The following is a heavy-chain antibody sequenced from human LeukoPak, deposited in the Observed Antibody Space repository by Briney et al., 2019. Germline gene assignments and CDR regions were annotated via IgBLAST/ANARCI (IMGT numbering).Heavy chain of an antibody. CDR2: IIPIFGTA. D-gene: IGHD3-16*01. J-gene: IGHJ4*02. V-gene: IGHV1-69*05. CDR3: ATHFTRTHSIWEN. CDR1: GGTFSSYA. Sequence: SVKVSCKASGGTFSSYAISWVRQAPGQGLEWMGGIIPIFGTANYAQKFQGRVTITTDESTSTAYMELSSLRSEDTAVYYCATHFTRTHSIWENWGQGTLVTVSS.